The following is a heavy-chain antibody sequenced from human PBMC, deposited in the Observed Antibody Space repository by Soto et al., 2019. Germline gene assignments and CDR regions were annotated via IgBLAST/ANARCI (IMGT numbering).Heavy chain of an antibody. D-gene: IGHD3-10*01. CDR3: ARAPTYSYGSGTHYYFYAMDV. CDR2: IYNSGST. Sequence: SETLSLTCTVSGDSVSRYYWNWIRQPPGKGLEWIGYIYNSGSTNYNPSLKSRVTISVDTSKNQFSLTLTSVTAADTAVYYCARAPTYSYGSGTHYYFYAMDVWGQGTTVTVSS. V-gene: IGHV4-59*02. J-gene: IGHJ6*02. CDR1: GDSVSRYY.